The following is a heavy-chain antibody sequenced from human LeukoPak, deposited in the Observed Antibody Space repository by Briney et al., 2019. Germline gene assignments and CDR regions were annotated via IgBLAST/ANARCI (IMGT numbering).Heavy chain of an antibody. CDR2: INPSGDNT. J-gene: IGHJ6*02. CDR3: ARERVYGSGTYPYFYYYGMDV. D-gene: IGHD3-10*01. Sequence: GASVKVSCKASGYTFTSYYMHWVRQAPGQGLGWMGIINPSGDNTRDAQKFQGRVTMTRDTSTSTVSMELSSLRSEDTAVYYCARERVYGSGTYPYFYYYGMDVWGQGTTVTVSS. CDR1: GYTFTSYY. V-gene: IGHV1-46*01.